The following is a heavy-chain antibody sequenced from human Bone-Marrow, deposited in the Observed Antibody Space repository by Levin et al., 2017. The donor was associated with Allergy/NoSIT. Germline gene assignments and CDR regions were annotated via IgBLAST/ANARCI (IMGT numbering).Heavy chain of an antibody. Sequence: SVKVSCKASGGTFSSYAISWVRQAPGQGLEWMGGIIPIFGTANYAQKFQGRVTITADKSTSTAYMELSSLRSEDTAVYYCARDTPVSKRGYKNWFDPWGQGTLVTVSS. J-gene: IGHJ5*02. D-gene: IGHD3-22*01. V-gene: IGHV1-69*06. CDR1: GGTFSSYA. CDR3: ARDTPVSKRGYKNWFDP. CDR2: IIPIFGTA.